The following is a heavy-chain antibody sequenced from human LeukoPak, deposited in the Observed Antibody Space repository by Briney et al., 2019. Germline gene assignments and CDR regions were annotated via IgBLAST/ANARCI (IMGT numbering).Heavy chain of an antibody. CDR3: ARDGGYCSGGSCYDFDY. CDR2: ISAYNGNT. Sequence: GASVKVSCKASGYTFTSYGISWVRQAPGQGLEWMGWISAYNGNTNYAQKLQGRVTMTTDTSTSTPYMGLRSLRSDDTAVYYCARDGGYCSGGSCYDFDYWGQGTLVTVSS. J-gene: IGHJ4*02. D-gene: IGHD2-15*01. V-gene: IGHV1-18*01. CDR1: GYTFTSYG.